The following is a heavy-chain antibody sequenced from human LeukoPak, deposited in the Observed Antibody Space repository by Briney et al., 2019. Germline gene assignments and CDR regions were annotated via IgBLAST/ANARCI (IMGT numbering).Heavy chain of an antibody. V-gene: IGHV4-34*01. J-gene: IGHJ4*02. CDR3: ARGTMTTVTYYFDY. Sequence: SGTLFLPCAVFCGAFSCFYWGWVPPPPGKGAGGVGEINHSGSTNYNPSLKSRVTISVDTSKNQFSLKLSSVTAADTAVYYCARGTMTTVTYYFDYWGQGTLVTVSS. CDR2: INHSGST. CDR1: CGAFSCFY. D-gene: IGHD4-17*01.